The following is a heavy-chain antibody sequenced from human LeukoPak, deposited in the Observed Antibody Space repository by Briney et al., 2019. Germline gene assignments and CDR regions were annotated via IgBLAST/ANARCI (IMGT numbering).Heavy chain of an antibody. D-gene: IGHD2-2*01. V-gene: IGHV3-7*01. CDR3: ARKGGIVVASYYYYMDV. Sequence: PGGSLRLSCAASGFTFSSYWMSWVRQAPGKGLEWVANIKQDGSEKYYVDSVKGRFTISRDNAKNSLYLQMNSLRAEDTAVYYCARKGGIVVASYYYYMDVWGKGTTVTVSS. CDR1: GFTFSSYW. CDR2: IKQDGSEK. J-gene: IGHJ6*03.